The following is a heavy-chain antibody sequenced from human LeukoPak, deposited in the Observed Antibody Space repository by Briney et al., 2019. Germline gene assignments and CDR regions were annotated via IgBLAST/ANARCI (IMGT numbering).Heavy chain of an antibody. CDR2: IYYSGST. Sequence: SETTSLTCTVSGGSISSYYWSCIRQPPGKGLEWIGYIYYSGSTNYNPSLKSRVTISVDTSKNQSSLKLSSVTAADTAVYYCASSGGSGWFIYYFDYWGQGTLVTVSS. V-gene: IGHV4-59*01. CDR3: ASSGGSGWFIYYFDY. J-gene: IGHJ4*02. D-gene: IGHD6-19*01. CDR1: GGSISSYY.